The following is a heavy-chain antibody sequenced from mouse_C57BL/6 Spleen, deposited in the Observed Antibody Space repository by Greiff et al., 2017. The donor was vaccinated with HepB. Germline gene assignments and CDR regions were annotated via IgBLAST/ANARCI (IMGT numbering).Heavy chain of an antibody. CDR1: GFTFSDYG. CDR2: ISSGSSTI. D-gene: IGHD3-2*01. V-gene: IGHV5-17*01. CDR3: ARGRQPHFAY. J-gene: IGHJ3*01. Sequence: EVKLVESGGGLVKPGGSLKLSCAASGFTFSDYGMHWVRQAPEKGLEWVAYISSGSSTIYYADTVKGRFTISRDNAKNTLFLQMTSLRSEDTAMYYCARGRQPHFAYWGQGTLVTVSA.